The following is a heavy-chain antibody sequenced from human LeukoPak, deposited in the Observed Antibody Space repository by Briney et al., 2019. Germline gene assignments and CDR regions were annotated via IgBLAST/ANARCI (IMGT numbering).Heavy chain of an antibody. J-gene: IGHJ3*02. V-gene: IGHV3-74*01. CDR3: ARVGGSTAFDI. CDR2: INSDGRGT. Sequence: PGRTLRFSCAASGFTFSSYWVHWVRQAPGKGLVWVSPINSDGRGTSYADSVKGRFTISRDNAKNTLSLQMNSLRAEDTAVYYCARVGGSTAFDIWGQGTMVIVSS. CDR1: GFTFSSYW. D-gene: IGHD1-26*01.